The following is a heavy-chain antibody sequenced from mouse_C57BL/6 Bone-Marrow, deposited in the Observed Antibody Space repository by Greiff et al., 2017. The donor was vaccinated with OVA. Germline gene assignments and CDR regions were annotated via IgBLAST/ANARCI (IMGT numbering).Heavy chain of an antibody. Sequence: QVQLQQSGAELARPGASVKLSCKASGYTFTSYGISWVKQRTGQGLEWIGEIYPRSGNTYYNEKFKGKATLTADKSSSPAYMELRSLTSEDSAVYVCARTDGYPLWYVDVWGTGTTVTVSS. J-gene: IGHJ1*03. D-gene: IGHD2-3*01. CDR1: GYTFTSYG. V-gene: IGHV1-81*01. CDR3: ARTDGYPLWYVDV. CDR2: IYPRSGNT.